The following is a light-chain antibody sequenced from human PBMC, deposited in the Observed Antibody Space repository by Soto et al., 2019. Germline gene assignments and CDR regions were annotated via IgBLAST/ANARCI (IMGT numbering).Light chain of an antibody. V-gene: IGKV1-39*01. CDR1: QSISNH. Sequence: DIQMTQSPSSLSASVDDRVIITCRASQSISNHLNWYQQKQGKAPNILIYTASNLQSGVPSRFSGSGSGTHFTLTISRLQPEDFGTYYCQQTDSFPITFGQGTRLEIK. CDR2: TAS. CDR3: QQTDSFPIT. J-gene: IGKJ5*01.